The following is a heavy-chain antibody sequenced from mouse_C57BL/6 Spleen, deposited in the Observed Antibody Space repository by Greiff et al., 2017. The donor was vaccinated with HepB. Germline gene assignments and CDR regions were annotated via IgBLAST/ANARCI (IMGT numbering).Heavy chain of an antibody. CDR2: IYPGDGDT. D-gene: IGHD1-3*01. V-gene: IGHV1-82*01. J-gene: IGHJ4*01. CDR1: GYAFSSSW. CDR3: ARRSDHYYAMDY. Sequence: VKLMESGPELVKPGASVKISCKASGYAFSSSWMNWVKQRPGKGLEWIGRIYPGDGDTNYNGKFKGKATLTADKSSSTAYMQLSSLTSEDSAVYFCARRSDHYYAMDYWGQGTSVTVSS.